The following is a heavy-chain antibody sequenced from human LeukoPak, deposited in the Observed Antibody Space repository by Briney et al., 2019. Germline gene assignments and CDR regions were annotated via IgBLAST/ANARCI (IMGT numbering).Heavy chain of an antibody. J-gene: IGHJ4*02. D-gene: IGHD2-15*01. CDR1: GYTFTSYG. V-gene: IGHV1-69*04. CDR3: ARGLGYCSGGSCYEDY. Sequence: GASVKVSCKASGYTFTSYGISWVRQAPGQGLEWMGRIIPILGIANYAQKFQGRVTITADKSTSTAYMELSSLRSEDTAVYYCARGLGYCSGGSCYEDYWGQGTLVTVSS. CDR2: IIPILGIA.